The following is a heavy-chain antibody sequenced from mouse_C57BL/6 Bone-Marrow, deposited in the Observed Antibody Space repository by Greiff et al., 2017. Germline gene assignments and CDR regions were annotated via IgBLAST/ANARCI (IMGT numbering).Heavy chain of an antibody. Sequence: VQGVESGAELARPGASVKLSCKASGYTFTSYGISWVKQRTGQGLEWIGEIYPRSGNTYYNEKFKGKATLTADKSSSTAYMELRSLTSEDSAVYSCARHRNYAMDYWGQGTSVTVSS. CDR2: IYPRSGNT. CDR1: GYTFTSYG. V-gene: IGHV1-81*01. CDR3: ARHRNYAMDY. J-gene: IGHJ4*01.